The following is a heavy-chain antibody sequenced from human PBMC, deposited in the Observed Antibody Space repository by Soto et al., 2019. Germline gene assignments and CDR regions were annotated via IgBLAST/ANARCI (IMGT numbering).Heavy chain of an antibody. D-gene: IGHD1-1*01. Sequence: SQTLSLTCAISGDSVSSNSAAWNWIRQPPSRGLEWLGRTYYRSKWYNDYAVSVKSQITINPDTSKNQFSLQLNSVTPEDTAVYYCARVRWKVHWFDPWGQGTLVTVSS. CDR1: GDSVSSNSAA. V-gene: IGHV6-1*01. CDR3: ARVRWKVHWFDP. J-gene: IGHJ5*02. CDR2: TYYRSKWYN.